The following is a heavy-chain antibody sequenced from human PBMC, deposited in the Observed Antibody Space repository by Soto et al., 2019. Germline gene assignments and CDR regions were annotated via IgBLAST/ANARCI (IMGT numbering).Heavy chain of an antibody. V-gene: IGHV3-23*01. CDR1: GFTISSYA. CDR3: AKDKPGTTSFDY. Sequence: EVQLLESGGGLVQPGGSLRLSCAASGFTISSYAMSWVRQAPGKGLEWVSAISDRGDTTHYADSVKGRFTISRDSSKNTIYLQINALRAEDTAVYYCAKDKPGTTSFDYWGRGTLVTVSS. D-gene: IGHD1-1*01. CDR2: ISDRGDTT. J-gene: IGHJ4*02.